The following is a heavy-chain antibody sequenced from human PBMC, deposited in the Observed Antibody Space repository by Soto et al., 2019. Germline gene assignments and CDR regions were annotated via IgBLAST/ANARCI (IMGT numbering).Heavy chain of an antibody. CDR3: ARDRWFGELLFHNWFDP. J-gene: IGHJ5*02. V-gene: IGHV4-4*02. Sequence: SETLSLTCAVSGGSISSSNWWSWVRQPPGKGLELIGEIYHSGSTNYNPSLKSRVTISVDKSKNQFSLKLSSVTAADTAVYYCARDRWFGELLFHNWFDPWGQGTLVTVSS. CDR2: IYHSGST. CDR1: GGSISSSNW. D-gene: IGHD3-10*01.